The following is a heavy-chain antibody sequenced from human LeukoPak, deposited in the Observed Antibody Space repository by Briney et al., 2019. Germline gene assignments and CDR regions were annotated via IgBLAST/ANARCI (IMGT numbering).Heavy chain of an antibody. CDR3: AKDLVYGGNSPYYYGMDV. CDR2: ISYDGSNK. CDR1: GFTFSSYG. V-gene: IGHV3-30*18. D-gene: IGHD4-17*01. J-gene: IGHJ6*02. Sequence: GGSLRLSCAASGFTFSSYGMHWVRQAPGKGLEWVAVISYDGSNKYYADSVKGRFTISRDNSKNTLYLQMNSLRAEDTAVYYCAKDLVYGGNSPYYYGMDVWGQGTTVTVSS.